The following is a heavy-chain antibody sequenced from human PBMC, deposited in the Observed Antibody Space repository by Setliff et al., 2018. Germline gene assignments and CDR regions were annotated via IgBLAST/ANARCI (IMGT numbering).Heavy chain of an antibody. V-gene: IGHV1-18*01. CDR3: ARSPAVLGIVYLDP. J-gene: IGHJ5*02. CDR2: ITAYDGNT. Sequence: GASVKVSCKASGYTFTSYGINWVRQAPGQGLEWMGWITAYDGNTHHAQKFQGRVTMTADASTSTANMELRGLRSDDTAVYYCARSPAVLGIVYLDPWGQGTLVTVSS. CDR1: GYTFTSYG. D-gene: IGHD2-15*01.